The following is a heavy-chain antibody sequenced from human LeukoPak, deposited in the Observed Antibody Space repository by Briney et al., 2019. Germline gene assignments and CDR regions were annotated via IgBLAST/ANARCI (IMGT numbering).Heavy chain of an antibody. V-gene: IGHV3-23*01. D-gene: IGHD3-22*01. J-gene: IGHJ4*02. CDR3: AKDTHYYDSSGYYSYFDY. CDR1: GFTFSIYA. CDR2: LSGSGGNT. Sequence: GGSLRLSCSASGFTFSIYAMRWVRQAPGKAREWVAALSGSGGNTYYADSVKGRCTISRDNYKNTLYLPMNSLRAEDTAVYYCAKDTHYYDSSGYYSYFDYWGQGTLVTVSS.